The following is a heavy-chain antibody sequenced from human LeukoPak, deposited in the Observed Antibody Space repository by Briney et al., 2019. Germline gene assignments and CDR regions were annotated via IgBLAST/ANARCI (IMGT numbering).Heavy chain of an antibody. CDR1: GGSISSSSYY. V-gene: IGHV4-39*01. CDR2: IYYSGST. CDR3: ARPSPEPYYYYGMDV. Sequence: SETLSLTCTVSGGSISSSSYYWGWIRQPPGKGLEWIGSIYYSGSTYYNPSLKSRVTISVDTPKNQFSLKLSSVTAADTAVYYCARPSPEPYYYYGMDVWGQGTTVTVSS. J-gene: IGHJ6*02.